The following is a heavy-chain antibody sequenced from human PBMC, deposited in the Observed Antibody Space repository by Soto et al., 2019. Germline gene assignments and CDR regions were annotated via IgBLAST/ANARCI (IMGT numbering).Heavy chain of an antibody. CDR2: IYPGDYDT. CDR3: ARLVAAAGYGMDV. CDR1: GYSLTSFW. D-gene: IGHD6-13*01. J-gene: IGHJ6*02. V-gene: IGHV5-51*01. Sequence: PGESLKISCKGSGYSLTSFWIGWVRQMPGKGLEWMGIIYPGDYDTRDSPSFQGQVTISADKSISTAYLQWSSLKASDTAMYYCARLVAAAGYGMDVWGQGTTVTVSS.